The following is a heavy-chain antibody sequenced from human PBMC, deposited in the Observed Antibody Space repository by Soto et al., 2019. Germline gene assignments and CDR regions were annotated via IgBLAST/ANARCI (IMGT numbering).Heavy chain of an antibody. CDR1: GGSISSGGYY. V-gene: IGHV4-31*03. D-gene: IGHD6-13*01. CDR2: VYYSGST. CDR3: ARWDAAATGYYFDY. J-gene: IGHJ4*02. Sequence: QVQLQESGPGLVKPSQTLSLTCTVSGGSISSGGYYWSWIRQHPGKGLEWIGYVYYSGSTYYNPSLKSRVTLSVDTSKNQFSLKLSAVTAADTAVYYCARWDAAATGYYFDYWGQGTLVTVSS.